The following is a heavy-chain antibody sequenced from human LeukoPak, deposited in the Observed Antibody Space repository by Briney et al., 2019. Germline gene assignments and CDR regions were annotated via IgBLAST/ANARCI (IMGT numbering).Heavy chain of an antibody. V-gene: IGHV1-8*02. CDR3: ARVVPTFGGVIAPPDY. J-gene: IGHJ4*02. Sequence: ASVKVSCKASGYTFTGYYMHWVRQAPGQGLEWMGWMNPNSGNTGYAQKFQGRVTMTRNTSISTAYMELSSLRSEDTAVYYCARVVPTFGGVIAPPDYWGQGTLVTVSS. CDR1: GYTFTGYY. CDR2: MNPNSGNT. D-gene: IGHD3-16*02.